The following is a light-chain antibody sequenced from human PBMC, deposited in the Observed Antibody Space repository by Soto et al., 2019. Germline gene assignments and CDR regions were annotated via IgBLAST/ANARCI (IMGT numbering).Light chain of an antibody. CDR3: QHYNNWPIT. J-gene: IGKJ5*01. CDR1: QSVSSSY. CDR2: GAS. V-gene: IGKV3-20*01. Sequence: EIVLTQSPGTLSLSPGERATLSCGASQSVSSSYLAWYQQKPGQAPRLLIYGASSRATGIPGRFSGSGSGTDFTLTISSLQSEDFAVYHCQHYNNWPITFGQGTRLEIK.